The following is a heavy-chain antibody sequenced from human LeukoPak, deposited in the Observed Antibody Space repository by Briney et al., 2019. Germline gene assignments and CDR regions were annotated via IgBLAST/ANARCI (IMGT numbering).Heavy chain of an antibody. CDR1: GFTFSSYS. D-gene: IGHD2-2*01. V-gene: IGHV3-21*01. CDR2: ISSSSSYI. J-gene: IGHJ6*02. CDR3: ARCDIVVVPAAMAVYYYYGMDV. Sequence: GGSLRLSCAASGFTFSSYSMNWVRQAPGKGLEWVSSISSSSSYIYYADSVKGRFTISRDNAKNSLYLQMNSLRAEDTAVYYCARCDIVVVPAAMAVYYYYGMDVWGQGTTVTVSS.